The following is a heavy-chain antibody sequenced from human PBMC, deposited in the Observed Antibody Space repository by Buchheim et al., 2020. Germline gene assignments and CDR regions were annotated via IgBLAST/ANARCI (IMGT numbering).Heavy chain of an antibody. CDR2: ISYDGSNK. Sequence: QVQLVESGGGVVQPGRSLRLSCAASGFTFSSYDMHWVRQAPGKGLERVAVISYDGSNKYYADSVKGRFTISRDNSKNTLYLQMNSLRAEDTAVYYCASLQNDYWGQGTL. J-gene: IGHJ4*02. V-gene: IGHV3-30-3*01. CDR1: GFTFSSYD. D-gene: IGHD2-15*01. CDR3: ASLQNDY.